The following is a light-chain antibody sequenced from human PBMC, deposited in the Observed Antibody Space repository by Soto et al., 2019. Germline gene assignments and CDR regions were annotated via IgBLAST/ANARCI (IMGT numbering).Light chain of an antibody. CDR1: QSISSY. V-gene: IGKV1-39*01. Sequence: DIQMTQSPSSLSASVGDRVTITCRASQSISSYLNWYQQKPGKAPKLLIYAASSLQSGVPSRFSGSGSGTDFTLTISSMQPEDFAPYYCQQSYSTPLTFGGGTKVAIK. J-gene: IGKJ4*01. CDR2: AAS. CDR3: QQSYSTPLT.